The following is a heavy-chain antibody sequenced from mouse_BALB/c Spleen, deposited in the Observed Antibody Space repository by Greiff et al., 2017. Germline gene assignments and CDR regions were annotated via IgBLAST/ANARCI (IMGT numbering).Heavy chain of an antibody. Sequence: DVHLVESGGGLVKPGGSLKLSCAASGFTFSSYAMSWVRQSPEKRLEWVAEISSGGSYTYYPDTVTGRFTISRDNAKNTLYLEKSSLRSEDTAMYYCARNDGWGAMDYWGQGTSGTVSS. CDR3: ARNDGWGAMDY. CDR1: GFTFSSYA. J-gene: IGHJ4*01. V-gene: IGHV5-9-4*01. CDR2: ISSGGSYT. D-gene: IGHD2-3*01.